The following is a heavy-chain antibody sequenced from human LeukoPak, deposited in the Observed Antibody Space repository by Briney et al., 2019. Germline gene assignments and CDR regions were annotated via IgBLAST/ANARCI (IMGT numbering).Heavy chain of an antibody. D-gene: IGHD2-8*01. V-gene: IGHV3-23*01. Sequence: GGSLRLSCAASGFTFSSYAMSWVRQAPGKGLEWVSAISGSGGSTYYADSVKGRFTISRDNSKNTLYLQMDSLSAEDTAVYFRAKAGYCTNGVCYINYFDYWGQGTLVTVSS. J-gene: IGHJ4*02. CDR1: GFTFSSYA. CDR2: ISGSGGST. CDR3: AKAGYCTNGVCYINYFDY.